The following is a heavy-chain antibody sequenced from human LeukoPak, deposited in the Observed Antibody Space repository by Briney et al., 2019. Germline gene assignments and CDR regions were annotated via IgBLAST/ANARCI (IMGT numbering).Heavy chain of an antibody. Sequence: GGSLRLSCAASGFTFSSYWMSWVHQAPGKGLEWVANIKQDGSEKYYVDSVKGRFTISRDNVKISLYLQMNSLRAEDTAVYYCARDRQQLVPYWYFDLWGRGTLVTVSS. J-gene: IGHJ2*01. CDR1: GFTFSSYW. V-gene: IGHV3-7*01. CDR2: IKQDGSEK. D-gene: IGHD6-13*01. CDR3: ARDRQQLVPYWYFDL.